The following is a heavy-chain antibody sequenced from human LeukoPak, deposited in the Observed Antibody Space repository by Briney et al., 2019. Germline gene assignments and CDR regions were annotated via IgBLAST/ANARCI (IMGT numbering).Heavy chain of an antibody. CDR1: GYTFTGYY. D-gene: IGHD1-26*01. CDR3: ARDLGGSGRDY. Sequence: ASVKVSCKASGYTFTGYYMHWVRQAPGQGLEWMGRINPNSGGTNYAQKFQGRVTMTRDTSTSTAYMELSSLRSEDTAVYYCARDLGGSGRDYWGQGTLVTVSS. CDR2: INPNSGGT. V-gene: IGHV1-2*06. J-gene: IGHJ4*02.